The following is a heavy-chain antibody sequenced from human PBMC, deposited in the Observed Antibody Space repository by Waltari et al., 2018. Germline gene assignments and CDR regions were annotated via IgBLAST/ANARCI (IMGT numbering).Heavy chain of an antibody. J-gene: IGHJ4*02. Sequence: QITLKHSGPTLVTPTQTLTLTCTFPGLSLSTTALAVGVIRPPPGKALECIALIYWDDYKRYSPPLKSSLTITRDTSNSQVVLTMTNIDPVDTATYYCTHIRPHTSTCYLDYYAYWGQGTVVTVSS. CDR2: IYWDDYK. D-gene: IGHD6-13*01. CDR1: GLSLSTTALA. CDR3: THIRPHTSTCYLDYYAY. V-gene: IGHV2-5*02.